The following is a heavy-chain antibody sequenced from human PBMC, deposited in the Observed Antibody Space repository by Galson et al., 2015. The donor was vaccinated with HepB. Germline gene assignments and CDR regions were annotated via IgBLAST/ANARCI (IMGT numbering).Heavy chain of an antibody. Sequence: SVKVSCKASGYTFTSYYMHWVRQAPGQGLEWMGIINPSGGSTSYAQKLQGRVTMTRDTSTSTVYMELSSLRSEDTAVYYCVRGDYYDSSGYYYYYYYGMDVWGQGTTVTVSS. D-gene: IGHD3-22*01. CDR2: INPSGGST. CDR1: GYTFTSYY. J-gene: IGHJ6*02. V-gene: IGHV1-46*01. CDR3: VRGDYYDSSGYYYYYYYGMDV.